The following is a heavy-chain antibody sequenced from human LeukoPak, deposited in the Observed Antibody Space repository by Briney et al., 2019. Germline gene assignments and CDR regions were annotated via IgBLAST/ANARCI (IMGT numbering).Heavy chain of an antibody. D-gene: IGHD6-19*01. CDR2: IKQDGSEK. V-gene: IGHV3-7*01. CDR1: GFTFSSYW. CDR3: ARTGSGWFLYFDY. J-gene: IGHJ4*02. Sequence: GGSLRLSCAASGFTFSSYWMSWVRQAPGKGLEWVANIKQDGSEKYYVDSVKGRFTISRDNAKNSLYLQMNSLRAEDTAVYYCARTGSGWFLYFDYWGQGTLVTVSS.